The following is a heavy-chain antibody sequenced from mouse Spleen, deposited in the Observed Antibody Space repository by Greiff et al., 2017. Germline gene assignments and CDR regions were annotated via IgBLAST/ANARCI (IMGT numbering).Heavy chain of an antibody. V-gene: IGHV5-12-1*01. D-gene: IGHD1-1*01. CDR3: ARHYYGSSYSAWFAY. CDR2: ISSGGGST. CDR1: GFAFSSYD. J-gene: IGHJ3*01. Sequence: EVHLVESGGGLVKPGGSLKLSCAASGFAFSSYDMSWVRQTPEKRLEWVAYISSGGGSTYYPDTVKGRFTISRDNAKNTLYLQMSSLKSEDTAMYYCARHYYGSSYSAWFAYWGQGTLVTVSA.